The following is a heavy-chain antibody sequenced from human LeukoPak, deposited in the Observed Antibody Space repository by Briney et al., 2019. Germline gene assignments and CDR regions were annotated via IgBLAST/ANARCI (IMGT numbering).Heavy chain of an antibody. CDR3: TKTSPGVPLDI. D-gene: IGHD7-27*01. CDR1: GLSFTGYY. Sequence: SETLSLICAVSGLSFTGYYWSWIRQPPGKGPEWIGEISHSRRTSYNPSLKRRVTSSLDTSKNQFSLKLSFVTAADTAVYYCTKTSPGVPLDIWGQGALVTVSS. CDR2: ISHSRRT. V-gene: IGHV4-34*01. J-gene: IGHJ4*02.